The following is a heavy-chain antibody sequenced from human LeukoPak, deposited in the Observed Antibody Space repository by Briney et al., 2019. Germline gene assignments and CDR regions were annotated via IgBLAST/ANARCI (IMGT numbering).Heavy chain of an antibody. V-gene: IGHV3-30*02. J-gene: IGHJ4*02. D-gene: IGHD3-22*01. CDR1: GFTFSSYG. CDR3: AKLSCYHSSGPIDY. CDR2: IRYDGSNK. Sequence: GGSLRLSCAASGFTFSSYGMHWVRQAPGKGLEWVAFIRYDGSNKYYADSVKGRFTISRDNSKNTLYLQMNSLRAEDTAVYYCAKLSCYHSSGPIDYWGQGTLVTVSS.